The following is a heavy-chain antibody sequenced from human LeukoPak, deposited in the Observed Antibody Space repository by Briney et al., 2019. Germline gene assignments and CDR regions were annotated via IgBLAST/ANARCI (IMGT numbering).Heavy chain of an antibody. V-gene: IGHV4-38-2*02. J-gene: IGHJ4*02. CDR2: IYHSGST. CDR1: GYSISSGYY. Sequence: PSETLSLTCTVSGYSISSGYYWGWIRQPPGKGLEWIGSIYHSGSTYYNPSLKSRVTISVDTSKNQFSLKLSSVTAADTAVYYCARGGGSLGYYFDSWGQGTLVTVSS. D-gene: IGHD1-26*01. CDR3: ARGGGSLGYYFDS.